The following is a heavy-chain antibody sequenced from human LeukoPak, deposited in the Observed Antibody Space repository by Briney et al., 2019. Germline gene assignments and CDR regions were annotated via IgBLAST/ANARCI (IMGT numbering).Heavy chain of an antibody. D-gene: IGHD3-10*01. Sequence: PSETLSLTCTVSGGSISSSSYYWGWIRQPPGKGLEWIGSIYYSGSTYYNPSLKSRVTISVDASKNQFSLKLSSVTAADTAVCYCARHMVRGVTGKNWGQGTLVTVSS. J-gene: IGHJ4*02. V-gene: IGHV4-39*01. CDR1: GGSISSSSYY. CDR3: ARHMVRGVTGKN. CDR2: IYYSGST.